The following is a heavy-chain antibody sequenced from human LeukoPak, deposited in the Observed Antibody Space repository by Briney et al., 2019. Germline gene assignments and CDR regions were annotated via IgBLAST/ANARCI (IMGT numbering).Heavy chain of an antibody. CDR3: ARASSPYNWYFDL. D-gene: IGHD4-11*01. Sequence: ASVKVSCKASGYSFNNHGLPWVRQAPGQGLEWVGWVGAGNGDTHYAQKLQGRVTMTTDTSTNTAYMDLRSLRSDDTAVYYCARASSPYNWYFDLWGRGTLVTVSS. CDR1: GYSFNNHG. CDR2: VGAGNGDT. J-gene: IGHJ2*01. V-gene: IGHV1-18*01.